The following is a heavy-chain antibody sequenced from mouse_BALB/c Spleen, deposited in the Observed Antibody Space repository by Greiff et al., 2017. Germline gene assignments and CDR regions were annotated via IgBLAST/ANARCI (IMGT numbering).Heavy chain of an antibody. CDR2: IDPANGNT. J-gene: IGHJ2*01. D-gene: IGHD1-1*01. Sequence: VQLQQSGAELVKPGASVKLSCTASGFNIKDTYMHWVKQRPEQGLEWIGRIDPANGNTKYDPKFQGKATITADTSSNTAYLQLSSLTSEDTAVYYCARGLLRSDFDDWGQGTTLTVSS. CDR1: GFNIKDTY. V-gene: IGHV14-3*02. CDR3: ARGLLRSDFDD.